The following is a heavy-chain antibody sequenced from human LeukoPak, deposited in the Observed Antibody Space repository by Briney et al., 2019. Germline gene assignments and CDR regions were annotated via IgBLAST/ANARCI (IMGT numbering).Heavy chain of an antibody. CDR2: ISSSTRYI. Sequence: GGSLRLSCAASGFTFSSFTMNWVRQAPGKGLEWVSSISSSTRYIYYADSVKGRFTISRDNAKNSVFLQMNSLRIEDTAVYYCASGSSRWYVIDYWGQGTLVTVSS. D-gene: IGHD6-13*01. CDR1: GFTFSSFT. CDR3: ASGSSRWYVIDY. V-gene: IGHV3-21*01. J-gene: IGHJ4*02.